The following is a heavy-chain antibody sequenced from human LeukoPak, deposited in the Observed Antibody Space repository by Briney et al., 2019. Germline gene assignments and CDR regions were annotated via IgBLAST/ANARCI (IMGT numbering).Heavy chain of an antibody. CDR2: INPNSGGT. CDR1: GYTFTSYY. CDR3: ARWGRFGGSSWYFWFDP. V-gene: IGHV1-2*02. J-gene: IGHJ5*02. D-gene: IGHD6-13*01. Sequence: GASVKVSCKASGYTFTSYYMHWVRQAPGQGLEWMGWINPNSGGTNYAQKFQGRVTMTRDTSISTAYMELSRLRSDDTAVYYCARWGRFGGSSWYFWFDPWGQGTLVTVSS.